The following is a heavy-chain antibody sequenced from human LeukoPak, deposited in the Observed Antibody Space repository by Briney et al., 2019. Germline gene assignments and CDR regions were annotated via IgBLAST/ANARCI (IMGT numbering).Heavy chain of an antibody. CDR2: IYYSGST. J-gene: IGHJ6*03. Sequence: NPSETLSLTCTVPGGSISSSSYYWGWIRQPPGKGLEWIGSIYYSGSTYHNPSLKSRVTISVDTSKNQFSLKLSSVTAADTAVYYCARGRHDITMIVVVMTSVSYYLDVWGKGTTVTVS. CDR3: ARGRHDITMIVVVMTSVSYYLDV. D-gene: IGHD3-22*01. V-gene: IGHV4-39*01. CDR1: GGSISSSSYY.